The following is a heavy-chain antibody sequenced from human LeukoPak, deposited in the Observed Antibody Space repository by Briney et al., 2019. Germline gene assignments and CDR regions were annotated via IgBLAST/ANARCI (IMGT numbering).Heavy chain of an antibody. J-gene: IGHJ4*02. CDR3: ARVGYTDEGIDY. V-gene: IGHV3-30-3*01. CDR1: GFTFSSYA. Sequence: GGSLRHSCAASGFTFSSYAMHWVRQAPGKGLEWVAVISYDGSNKYYADSVKGRFTISRDNSKNTLYLQMNSLRAEDTAVYYCARVGYTDEGIDYWGQGTLVTVSS. CDR2: ISYDGSNK. D-gene: IGHD5-24*01.